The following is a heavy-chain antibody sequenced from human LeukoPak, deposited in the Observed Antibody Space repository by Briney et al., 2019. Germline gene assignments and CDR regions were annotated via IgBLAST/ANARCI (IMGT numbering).Heavy chain of an antibody. CDR1: GFTFSGSA. CDR2: IRSKANSYAT. J-gene: IGHJ4*02. CDR3: TRTVEMATIPFDY. D-gene: IGHD5-24*01. V-gene: IGHV3-73*01. Sequence: PGGSLRLXCAASGFTFSGSAMHWVRQASGKGLEWVGRIRSKANSYATAYAASVKGRFTISGDDSKNTAYLQMNSLKTEDTAVYYCTRTVEMATIPFDYWGQGTLVTVSS.